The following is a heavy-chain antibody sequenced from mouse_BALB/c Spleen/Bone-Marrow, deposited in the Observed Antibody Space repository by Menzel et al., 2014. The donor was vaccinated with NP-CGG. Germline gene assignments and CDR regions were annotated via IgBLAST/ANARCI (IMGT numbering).Heavy chain of an antibody. J-gene: IGHJ3*01. D-gene: IGHD2-3*01. Sequence: VNVVESGPGLVAPSQSLSITCTVSGFSLISYDIGWIRQSPGKGLEWLGVIWTGGGTNYNSAFMSRLSISKDNSKSQVFLKMNSLQTDDTAIYYCVRDRDGYSYWGQGTLVTVSA. CDR1: GFSLISYD. CDR3: VRDRDGYSY. V-gene: IGHV2-9-2*01. CDR2: IWTGGGT.